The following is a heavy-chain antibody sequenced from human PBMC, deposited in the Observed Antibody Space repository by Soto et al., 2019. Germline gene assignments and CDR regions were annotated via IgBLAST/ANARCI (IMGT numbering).Heavy chain of an antibody. Sequence: EVQLVESGGGLVKPGGSLRLSCAASGFTFSTYWMSWVRQAPGKGLEWVANIKQDGSEKYYVDSVKGRFTISRDNAKNSLYLQMNSLRAEDTAVYYCARGGRRSGSYADAFDIWGQGTMVTVSS. CDR1: GFTFSTYW. J-gene: IGHJ3*02. D-gene: IGHD1-26*01. CDR2: IKQDGSEK. V-gene: IGHV3-7*03. CDR3: ARGGRRSGSYADAFDI.